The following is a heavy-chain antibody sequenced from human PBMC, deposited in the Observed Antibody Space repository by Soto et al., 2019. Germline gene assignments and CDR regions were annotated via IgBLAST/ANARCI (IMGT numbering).Heavy chain of an antibody. V-gene: IGHV4-59*01. CDR3: ARDRVRDPHFDL. Sequence: QVQLQESGPGLVKPSETLSLTCTVSGGSISSYYWSWIRQPPGKGLEWIGYIYYSGRTNYNPSLKSRDTISVDTSKNQFSLKLSSVTAADTAVYYCARDRVRDPHFDLWGRGTLVTVSS. D-gene: IGHD3-10*01. J-gene: IGHJ2*01. CDR2: IYYSGRT. CDR1: GGSISSYY.